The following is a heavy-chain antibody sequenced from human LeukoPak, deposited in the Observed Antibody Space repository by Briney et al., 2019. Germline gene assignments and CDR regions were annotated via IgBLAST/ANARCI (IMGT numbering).Heavy chain of an antibody. CDR2: IIPILGIA. V-gene: IGHV1-69*10. D-gene: IGHD3-3*01. J-gene: IGHJ6*02. CDR3: ARVRVRDFWSGSPPYYYGMDV. Sequence: GASVKVSCKASGGTFSSYAISWVRQAPGQGLEWMGRIIPILGIANYAQKFQGRVTITADKSTSTAYMELSSLRSEDTAVYYCARVRVRDFWSGSPPYYYGMDVWGQGTTVTVSS. CDR1: GGTFSSYA.